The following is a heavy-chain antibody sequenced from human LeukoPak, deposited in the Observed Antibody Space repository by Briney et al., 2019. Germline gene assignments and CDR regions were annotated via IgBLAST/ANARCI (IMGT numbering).Heavy chain of an antibody. CDR3: ARRATYYYDSSGYFPPDY. V-gene: IGHV1-18*01. CDR1: GYTFTSYG. Sequence: GASVKVSCKASGYTFTSYGISWVRQAPGQGLEWMGWISAYNGNTNYAQKLQGRVTMTTDTSTSTAYMELRSLRSDDTAVYYCARRATYYYDSSGYFPPDYWGQGTLVTVYS. D-gene: IGHD3-22*01. CDR2: ISAYNGNT. J-gene: IGHJ4*02.